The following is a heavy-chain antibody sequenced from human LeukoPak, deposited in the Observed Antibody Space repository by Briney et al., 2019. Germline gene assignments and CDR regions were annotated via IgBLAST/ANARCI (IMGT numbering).Heavy chain of an antibody. CDR2: ISGSGGST. J-gene: IGHJ4*02. D-gene: IGHD3-22*01. V-gene: IGHV3-23*01. Sequence: RPGGSLRLSCAASGFTFSSYAMSWVRQAPGKGLEWVSAISGSGGSTYYADSVKGRFTISRDNSKNTLYLQMNSLRAEDTAVYYCAKAYSSGYYSRSDYWGQGTLVTVSS. CDR3: AKAYSSGYYSRSDY. CDR1: GFTFSSYA.